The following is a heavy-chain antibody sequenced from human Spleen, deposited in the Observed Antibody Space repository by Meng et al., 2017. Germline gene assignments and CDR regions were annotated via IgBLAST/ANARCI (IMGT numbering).Heavy chain of an antibody. CDR2: ISSSSSYI. D-gene: IGHD3-10*01. CDR1: GFTFSSYS. V-gene: IGHV3-21*01. J-gene: IGHJ4*02. Sequence: GGSLRLSCAASGFTFSSYSMNWVRQAPGKGLEWVSSISSSSSYIYYADSVKGRFTISRDNAKNSLYLQMNSLRAEDTAVYYCARDRVRGVIIDYWGQGTLVTVSS. CDR3: ARDRVRGVIIDY.